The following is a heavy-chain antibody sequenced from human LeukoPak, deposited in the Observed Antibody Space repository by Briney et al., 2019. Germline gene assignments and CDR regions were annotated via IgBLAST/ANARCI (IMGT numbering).Heavy chain of an antibody. V-gene: IGHV4-4*07. Sequence: SETLSLTCTVSGDSISTYYWSWIRQPAGKGLEWIGRIYTSGSTNYNPSLKSRVTMSVDTSKNQFSLKLSSVTAADTAVYYCARDAYYDILTGYFPFDYWGQGTLVTVSS. J-gene: IGHJ4*02. CDR2: IYTSGST. CDR3: ARDAYYDILTGYFPFDY. CDR1: GDSISTYY. D-gene: IGHD3-9*01.